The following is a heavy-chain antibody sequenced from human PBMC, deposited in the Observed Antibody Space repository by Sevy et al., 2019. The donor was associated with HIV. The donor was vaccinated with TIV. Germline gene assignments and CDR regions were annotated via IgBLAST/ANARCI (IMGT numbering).Heavy chain of an antibody. CDR3: AGENAWGRGYS. D-gene: IGHD1-26*01. CDR2: IYYNGHI. Sequence: SETLSLTCTVSGGSITSLYWNWIRQPPGKGLEWIANIYYNGHINYNPSLKSRVTISLETSKNQFSLRLSSVTAADTAMYYCAGENAWGRGYSWGQGTLVTVSS. CDR1: GGSITSLY. J-gene: IGHJ4*02. V-gene: IGHV4-59*08.